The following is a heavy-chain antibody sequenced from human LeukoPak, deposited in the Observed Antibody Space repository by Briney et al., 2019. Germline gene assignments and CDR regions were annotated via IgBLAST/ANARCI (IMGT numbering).Heavy chain of an antibody. CDR1: GYTFTGYY. V-gene: IGHV1-2*02. D-gene: IGHD3-10*01. CDR2: INPNSGGT. Sequence: EASVKVSCKASGYTFTGYYMHWVRQAPGQGLEWMGWINPNSGGTNYAQKFQGSVTMTRDTSISTAYMELSRLRSDDTAVYYCARDTDYGSGTFSFDYWGQGTLVTVSS. CDR3: ARDTDYGSGTFSFDY. J-gene: IGHJ4*02.